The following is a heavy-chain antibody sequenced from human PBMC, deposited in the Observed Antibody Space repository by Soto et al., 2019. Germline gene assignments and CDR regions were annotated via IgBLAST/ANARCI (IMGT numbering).Heavy chain of an antibody. Sequence: PSETLSLTCTVSGGSIRSSSYYWGWIRQPPGKGLEWIGSIYYSGSTYYNPSLKSRVTISVDTSKNQFSLKLRSVTAADTAVYYCANLGGYYYYMDVWGKGTTVTVSS. CDR1: GGSIRSSSYY. CDR2: IYYSGST. V-gene: IGHV4-39*01. J-gene: IGHJ6*03. CDR3: ANLGGYYYYMDV.